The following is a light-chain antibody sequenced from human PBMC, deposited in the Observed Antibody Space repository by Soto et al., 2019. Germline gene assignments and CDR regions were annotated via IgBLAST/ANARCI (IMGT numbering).Light chain of an antibody. V-gene: IGKV1-39*01. CDR3: QHSYSTPV. J-gene: IGKJ1*01. CDR1: QSISSY. Sequence: DIQMTQSPSSLSASVGDRVTITCRASQSISSYLNWYQQKPGKAPKLLIYAASSLQSGVPSRFSGSGSGTDFTLTISSLQPEDFATYYCQHSYSTPVFGQGTKVDIK. CDR2: AAS.